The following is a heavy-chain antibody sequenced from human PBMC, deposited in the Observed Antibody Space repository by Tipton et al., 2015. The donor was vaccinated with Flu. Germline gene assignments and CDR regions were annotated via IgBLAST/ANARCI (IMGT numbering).Heavy chain of an antibody. D-gene: IGHD3-10*01. Sequence: SLRLSCAASGFTFSSYGMHWVRQAPGKGLEWVAVISYDGSNKYYADSVKGRFTISRDNSKNTLYLQMNSLRAEDTAVYYCASSYGSESYYYYGMDVWGQGTTVTVSS. CDR1: GFTFSSYG. J-gene: IGHJ6*02. V-gene: IGHV3-30*03. CDR3: ASSYGSESYYYYGMDV. CDR2: ISYDGSNK.